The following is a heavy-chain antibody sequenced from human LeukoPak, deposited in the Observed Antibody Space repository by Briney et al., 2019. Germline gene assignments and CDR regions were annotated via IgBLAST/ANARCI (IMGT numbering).Heavy chain of an antibody. J-gene: IGHJ4*02. V-gene: IGHV1-69*04. D-gene: IGHD3-22*01. CDR1: GGTFSSYA. CDR3: ARDRTILYYDSSGPTDY. Sequence: VASVKVSCKASGGTFSSYAISWVRQAPGQGLEWMGRIIPILGIANYAQKFQGRVTITADKSTSTAYMELSSLRSEDTAVYYCARDRTILYYDSSGPTDYWGQGTLVTVSS. CDR2: IIPILGIA.